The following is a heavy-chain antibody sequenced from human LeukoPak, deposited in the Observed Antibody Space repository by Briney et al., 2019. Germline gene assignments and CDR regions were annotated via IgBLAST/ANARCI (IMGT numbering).Heavy chain of an antibody. CDR2: INHSGST. Sequence: SETLSLTCAVYGGSFSGYYWSWIRQPPGKGLEWIGEINHSGSTNYNPSLKSRVTISVDTSKNQFSLKLSSVTAADTAVYYCAGGYGDSPYYFDYWGQGTLVTVSS. CDR3: AGGYGDSPYYFDY. V-gene: IGHV4-34*01. CDR1: GGSFSGYY. J-gene: IGHJ4*02. D-gene: IGHD4-17*01.